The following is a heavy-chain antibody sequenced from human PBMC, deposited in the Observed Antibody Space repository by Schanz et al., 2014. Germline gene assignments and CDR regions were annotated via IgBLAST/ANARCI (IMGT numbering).Heavy chain of an antibody. CDR2: IFYTGIT. CDR1: GFTFSSYG. CDR3: ARETTTVTRGVTGFDH. D-gene: IGHD3-10*01. J-gene: IGHJ4*02. V-gene: IGHV4-59*04. Sequence: VQLVESGGGLVQPGGSLRLSCAASGFTFSSYGMSWVRQAPGKGLEWIGTIFYTGITYYNPSVKSRVTMSVDTSNNQFSLNLGSVTAADTAVYYCARETTTVTRGVTGFDHWGPGILVAVSS.